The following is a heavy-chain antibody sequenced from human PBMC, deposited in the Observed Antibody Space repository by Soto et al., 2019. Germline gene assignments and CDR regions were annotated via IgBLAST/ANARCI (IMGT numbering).Heavy chain of an antibody. J-gene: IGHJ4*02. CDR2: IRSNGGSA. D-gene: IGHD1-1*01. CDR3: ALRRDGTCYGGYDW. Sequence: CAASGFTFSYYAIHWVRQAPGKGLEYVSAIRSNGGSASYANSVRGRFTISRDDYKNTVYLQMGSLRAEDMAGYYCALRRDGTCYGGYDWWGQGTLVTVSS. V-gene: IGHV3-64*01. CDR1: GFTFSYYA.